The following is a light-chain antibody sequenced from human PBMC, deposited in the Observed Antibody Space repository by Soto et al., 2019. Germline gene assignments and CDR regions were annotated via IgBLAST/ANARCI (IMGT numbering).Light chain of an antibody. CDR3: QQYTNLPPYT. Sequence: EIVMTQSPATLSVSPGERATLSCRASQSVSTNLAWYQQKPGQSPRLLIYGASTRATGIPARFSGSGSETEFTLTISSLQSEDFAVYYCQQYTNLPPYTFGQGTNLEIK. V-gene: IGKV3-15*01. CDR2: GAS. J-gene: IGKJ2*01. CDR1: QSVSTN.